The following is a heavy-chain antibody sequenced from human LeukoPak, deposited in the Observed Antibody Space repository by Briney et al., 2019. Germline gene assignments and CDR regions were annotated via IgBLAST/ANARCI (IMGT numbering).Heavy chain of an antibody. CDR3: AREPYDSSGYYYSLADY. Sequence: ASVKVSCKASGLRFTDNGFTWVRQAPGQGLEWMGRINPNSGGTNYAQKFQGRVTMTRDTSISTAYMELSRLRSDDTAVYYCAREPYDSSGYYYSLADYWGQGTLVTVSS. D-gene: IGHD3-22*01. CDR1: GLRFTDNG. V-gene: IGHV1-2*06. CDR2: INPNSGGT. J-gene: IGHJ4*02.